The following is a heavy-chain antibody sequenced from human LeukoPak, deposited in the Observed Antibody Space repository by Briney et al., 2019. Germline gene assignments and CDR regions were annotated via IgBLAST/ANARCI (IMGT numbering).Heavy chain of an antibody. Sequence: GESLKISCKGSGYSFTSYWIGWVRQMTGQGLAWMGIIYPGDSDNRYSPSLLGEVTISANKSNSTAYLQWSSLKAADTAMYYCAMRRDGYNQDAFDIWGQGTMVTVSS. J-gene: IGHJ3*02. V-gene: IGHV5-51*01. D-gene: IGHD5-24*01. CDR3: AMRRDGYNQDAFDI. CDR2: IYPGDSDN. CDR1: GYSFTSYW.